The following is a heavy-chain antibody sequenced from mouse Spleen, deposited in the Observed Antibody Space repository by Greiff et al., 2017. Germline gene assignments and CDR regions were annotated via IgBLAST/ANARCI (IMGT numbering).Heavy chain of an antibody. V-gene: IGHV3-6*02. Sequence: EVKVEESGPGLVKPSQSLSLTCSVTGYSITSGYYWNWIRQFPGNKLEWMGYISYDGSNNYNPSLKNRISITRDTSKNQFFLKLNSVTTEDTATYYCARDPSGSWFAYWGQGTLVTVSA. J-gene: IGHJ3*01. CDR3: ARDPSGSWFAY. D-gene: IGHD6-1*01. CDR1: GYSITSGYY. CDR2: ISYDGSN.